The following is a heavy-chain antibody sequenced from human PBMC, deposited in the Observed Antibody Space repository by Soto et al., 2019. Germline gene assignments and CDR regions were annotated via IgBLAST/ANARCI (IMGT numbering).Heavy chain of an antibody. CDR2: IWSDGKKE. CDR3: ARDRDGGWFHMDV. D-gene: IGHD6-19*01. Sequence: QVQLVESGGGVVQPGRSLRLSCVGSGFPFWHYGMHWFRQAQGKGMEWVAVIWSDGKKESYADFVKGRFAISRDNFKDTLYLQMNSLRAEDTAVYYCARDRDGGWFHMDVWGQGTTVTVSS. CDR1: GFPFWHYG. V-gene: IGHV3-33*01. J-gene: IGHJ6*01.